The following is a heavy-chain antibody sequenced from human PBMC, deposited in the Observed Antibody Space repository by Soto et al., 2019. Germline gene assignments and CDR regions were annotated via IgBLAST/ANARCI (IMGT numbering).Heavy chain of an antibody. CDR3: ARGYGRLGGGVLNAFDI. Sequence: ESGGGVVQPGRSLRLSCAASGFTFSSYAMHWVRQAPGKGLEWVAVISYDGSNKYYADSVKGRFTISRDTSKNTLYLQMNTLGAKDTAVYYCARGYGRLGGGVLNAFDIWAKGQWSPSLQ. CDR1: GFTFSSYA. J-gene: IGHJ3*02. V-gene: IGHV3-30-3*01. CDR2: ISYDGSNK. D-gene: IGHD3-16*01.